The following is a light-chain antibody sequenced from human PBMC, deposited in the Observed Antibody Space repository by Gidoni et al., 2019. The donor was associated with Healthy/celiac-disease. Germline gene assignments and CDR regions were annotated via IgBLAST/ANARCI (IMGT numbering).Light chain of an antibody. J-gene: IGKJ4*01. CDR1: QSVSSY. CDR2: DAS. V-gene: IGKV3-11*01. Sequence: EMVLTQSQATLSLSPGESATLSCRASQSVSSYLAWYQQKPGQAPRLLIYDASNRATGIPARFSGSGSGTDFTLTISSLEPEDFAVYYCQQRSNWPPLTFGGGTKVEIK. CDR3: QQRSNWPPLT.